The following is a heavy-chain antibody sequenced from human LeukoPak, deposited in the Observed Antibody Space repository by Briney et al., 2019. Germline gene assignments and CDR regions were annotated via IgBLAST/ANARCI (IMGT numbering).Heavy chain of an antibody. D-gene: IGHD6-19*01. Sequence: GGSLRLSCAASGFTVSSKYMGWVRQAPGKGLEWVSVIHPGGTIYYADSVKGTFTISRDNSKNTLYLEMNTLKVEDTAVYYCAMYSSAWYAVYWGQRTLVTASS. V-gene: IGHV3-66*01. J-gene: IGHJ4*02. CDR3: AMYSSAWYAVY. CDR1: GFTVSSKY. CDR2: IHPGGTI.